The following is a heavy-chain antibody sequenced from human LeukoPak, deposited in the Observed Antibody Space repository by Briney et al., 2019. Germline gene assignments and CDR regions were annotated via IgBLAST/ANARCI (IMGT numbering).Heavy chain of an antibody. Sequence: GGSLRLSCAASGFTFDDYAMHWVRQAPGKGLEWVSGISWNSGSIGYADSVKGRFTISRDNAKNSLYLQMNSLRAEDTALYYCAKDRGGWFGELLGGVQYYFDYWGQGTLVTVSS. V-gene: IGHV3-9*01. CDR1: GFTFDDYA. J-gene: IGHJ4*02. CDR3: AKDRGGWFGELLGGVQYYFDY. D-gene: IGHD3-10*01. CDR2: ISWNSGSI.